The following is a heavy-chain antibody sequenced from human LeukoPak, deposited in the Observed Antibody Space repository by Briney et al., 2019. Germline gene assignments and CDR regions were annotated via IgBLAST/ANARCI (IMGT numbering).Heavy chain of an antibody. D-gene: IGHD2-8*01. CDR1: GFTFSSYS. Sequence: GGSPRLSCAASGFTFSSYSMNWVRQAPGKGLEWVSSISSSSSYIYYADSVKGRFTISRDNTKNSLYPQINSLRAEDTAVYYCALIIGNNGLFDYWGQGTLVTVSS. J-gene: IGHJ4*02. CDR3: ALIIGNNGLFDY. CDR2: ISSSSSYI. V-gene: IGHV3-21*01.